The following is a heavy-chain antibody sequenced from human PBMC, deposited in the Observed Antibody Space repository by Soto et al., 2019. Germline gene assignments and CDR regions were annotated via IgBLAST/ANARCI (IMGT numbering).Heavy chain of an antibody. CDR1: GASIRNYY. D-gene: IGHD2-2*01. CDR2: VYTPDYT. V-gene: IGHV4-59*03. CDR3: AKMYPPSFPIGYCSSTSCYGYYFDY. Sequence: SETLSLTCSVSGASIRNYYWHWVRQLPGKGLEWIGYVYTPDYTRYNSSLKSRVTISVDTSKSQFSLRLNSVTAADTAVYYCAKMYPPSFPIGYCSSTSCYGYYFDYWGQGTLVTVSS. J-gene: IGHJ4*02.